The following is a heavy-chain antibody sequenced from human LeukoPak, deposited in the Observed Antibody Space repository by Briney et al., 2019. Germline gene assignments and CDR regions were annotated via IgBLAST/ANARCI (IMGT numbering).Heavy chain of an antibody. CDR2: ISAYNGNT. V-gene: IGHV1-18*01. Sequence: ASVKVSCKASGYTFTSYGISWVRQAPGQGLEWMGWISAYNGNTNYAQKFQGRVTMTRDTSTSTVYMELSSLRSEDTAVYYCARDITLDPNIFDIWGQGTMVTVSS. D-gene: IGHD1-20*01. J-gene: IGHJ3*02. CDR1: GYTFTSYG. CDR3: ARDITLDPNIFDI.